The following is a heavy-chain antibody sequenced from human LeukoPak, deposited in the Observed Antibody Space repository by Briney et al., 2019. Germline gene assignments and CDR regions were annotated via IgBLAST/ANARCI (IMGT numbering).Heavy chain of an antibody. J-gene: IGHJ4*02. CDR1: GFTFSSYS. Sequence: GGSLRLCCAASGFTFSSYSMNWVRQAPGKGLEFLSSISSSSSYIYYADSVKGRFTISRDNAKNSLYLQMNSLRAEDTAVYYCARVGGSPVPSYYFDYWGQGTLVTVSS. CDR2: ISSSSSYI. D-gene: IGHD1-26*01. CDR3: ARVGGSPVPSYYFDY. V-gene: IGHV3-21*01.